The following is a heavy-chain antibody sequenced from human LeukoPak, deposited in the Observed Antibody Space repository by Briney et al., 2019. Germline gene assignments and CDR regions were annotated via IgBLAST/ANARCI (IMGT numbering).Heavy chain of an antibody. CDR3: ARAISAGSPITASDC. D-gene: IGHD2-15*01. V-gene: IGHV1-2*02. Sequence: ASVKVSCKTSGYTFTAYYMHWVRQAPGPGLEWMGWINPNSDFTNFAQNFQGRVTMTSDTSISTAYMELSRLRSDDTAVYYCARAISAGSPITASDCWGQGTLVTVS. J-gene: IGHJ4*02. CDR2: INPNSDFT. CDR1: GYTFTAYY.